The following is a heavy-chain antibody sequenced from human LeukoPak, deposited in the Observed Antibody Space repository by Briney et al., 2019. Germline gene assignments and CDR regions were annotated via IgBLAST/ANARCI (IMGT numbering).Heavy chain of an antibody. CDR2: INPSGGST. J-gene: IGHJ4*02. CDR3: AGPVTTSGFDY. CDR1: GYTFTSCY. V-gene: IGHV1-46*01. Sequence: ASVKVSCKASGYTFTSCYMHWVRQAPGQGLEWMGIINPSGGSTSYAQKFQGRVTMTRDTSTSTVYMELSSLRSDDTAVYYCAGPVTTSGFDYWGQGTLVTVSS. D-gene: IGHD4-17*01.